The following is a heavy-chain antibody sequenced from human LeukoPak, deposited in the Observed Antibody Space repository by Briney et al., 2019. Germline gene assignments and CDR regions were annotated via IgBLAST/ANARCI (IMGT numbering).Heavy chain of an antibody. CDR3: AREEYYYGSGIYYWYFDL. V-gene: IGHV1-2*02. CDR1: GYTFTGYY. Sequence: ASVKVSCKASGYTFTGYYMHWVRQAPGQGLEWMGWINPNSGGTNYAQKFQGRVTVTRDTSISTAYMDLGRLRSDDTAVYYCAREEYYYGSGIYYWYFDLWGRGTLVTVSS. J-gene: IGHJ2*01. D-gene: IGHD3-10*01. CDR2: INPNSGGT.